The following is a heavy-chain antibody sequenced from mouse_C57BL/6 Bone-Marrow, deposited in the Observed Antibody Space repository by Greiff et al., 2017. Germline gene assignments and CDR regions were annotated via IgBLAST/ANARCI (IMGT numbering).Heavy chain of an antibody. D-gene: IGHD1-2*01. CDR2: ISSGGSYT. Sequence: EVQRVESGGDLVKPGGSLKLSCAASGFTFSSYGMSWVRQTPAKRLEWVATISSGGSYTYSPDSVKGRFTISRDNAKNTLYLQMRSLKSEDTAMYYCARHPRPLLGLLRGDMDYWGQGTSVTVSS. J-gene: IGHJ4*01. V-gene: IGHV5-6*01. CDR3: ARHPRPLLGLLRGDMDY. CDR1: GFTFSSYG.